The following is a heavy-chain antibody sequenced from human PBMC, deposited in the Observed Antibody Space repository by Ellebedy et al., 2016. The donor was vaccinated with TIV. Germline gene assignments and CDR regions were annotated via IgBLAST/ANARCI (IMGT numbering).Heavy chain of an antibody. J-gene: IGHJ6*02. CDR2: MYYSGSP. CDR3: ASVRLGSRRPYYGMDV. V-gene: IGHV4-59*01. CDR1: GGSISTYY. Sequence: MPSETLSLTCTVSGGSISTYYWSWIRQPPGKGLECIGYMYYSGSPNYKASFRSRVTISVDTSKNLFSLKLSSVTAADTAVYYCASVRLGSRRPYYGMDVWGQGTTVTVSS. D-gene: IGHD6-13*01.